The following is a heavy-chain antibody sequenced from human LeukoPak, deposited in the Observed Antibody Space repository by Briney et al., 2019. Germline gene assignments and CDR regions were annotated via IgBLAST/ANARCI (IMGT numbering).Heavy chain of an antibody. V-gene: IGHV4-59*01. CDR2: IYYSGST. CDR1: GGSISSYY. J-gene: IGHJ4*02. CDR3: ARGNSVGGGPFDY. Sequence: SETLSLTCTVSGGSISSYYWSWIRQPPGKGLEWIGYIYYSGSTNYNPSLKSRVTISVDTSKNQFSLKLSSVTAADTAVYYCARGNSVGGGPFDYWGQGTLVTVSS. D-gene: IGHD1-26*01.